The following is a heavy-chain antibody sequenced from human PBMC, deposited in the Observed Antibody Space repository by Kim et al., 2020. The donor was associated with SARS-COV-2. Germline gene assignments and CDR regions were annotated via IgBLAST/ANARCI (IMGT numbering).Heavy chain of an antibody. Sequence: GGSLRLSCAASGFTFSSYSMNWVRQAPGKGLEWVSYISSSSSTIYYADSVKGRFTISRDNAKNSLYLQMNSLRDEDTAVYYCARDGPSYYDSSGYYYGYWGQGTLVTVSS. V-gene: IGHV3-48*02. CDR2: ISSSSSTI. D-gene: IGHD3-22*01. J-gene: IGHJ4*02. CDR1: GFTFSSYS. CDR3: ARDGPSYYDSSGYYYGY.